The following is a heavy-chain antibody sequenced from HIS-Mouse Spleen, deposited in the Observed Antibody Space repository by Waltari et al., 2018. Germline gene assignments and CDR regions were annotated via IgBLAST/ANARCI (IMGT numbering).Heavy chain of an antibody. CDR1: GFSLSTSGVG. Sequence: QITLKESGPTLVKPTQTLTLTCTFSGFSLSTSGVGVGWIRKPPGKALEWLALIYWDDDKRYSPSLKSRLTITKDTSKNQVVLTVTNMDPVDTASYYCAHLTTKSTVVTPGHYFDYWGQGTLVTVSS. CDR2: IYWDDDK. D-gene: IGHD4-17*01. CDR3: AHLTTKSTVVTPGHYFDY. V-gene: IGHV2-5*02. J-gene: IGHJ4*02.